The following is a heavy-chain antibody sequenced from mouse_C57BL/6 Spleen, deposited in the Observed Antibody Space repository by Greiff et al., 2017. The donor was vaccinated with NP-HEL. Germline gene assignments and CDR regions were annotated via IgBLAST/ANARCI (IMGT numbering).Heavy chain of an antibody. CDR2: IDPEDGET. V-gene: IGHV14-2*01. D-gene: IGHD1-1*01. CDR1: GFNIKDYY. CDR3: ARHYGSSDWYFDV. Sequence: EVKLVESGAELVKPGASVKLSCTASGFNIKDYYMHWVKQRTEQGLEWIGRIDPEDGETKYASKFQGKATITADTSSNTAYLQLSSLTSEDTAVYYCARHYGSSDWYFDVWGTGTTVTVSS. J-gene: IGHJ1*03.